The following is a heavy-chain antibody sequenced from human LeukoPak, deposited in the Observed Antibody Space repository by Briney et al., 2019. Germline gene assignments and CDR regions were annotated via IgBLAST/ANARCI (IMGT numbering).Heavy chain of an antibody. D-gene: IGHD6-19*01. V-gene: IGHV4-34*01. J-gene: IGHJ4*02. Sequence: PSETMSLTCGVYGGSFSGYYWSWIPQPPGKGLEWIGEINHSGSTNYNPSLKSRVTISVDTSKNQFSLKLSSVTAADTAVYYCAREKTIAVAGIFDYWGQGTLVTVSS. CDR1: GGSFSGYY. CDR3: AREKTIAVAGIFDY. CDR2: INHSGST.